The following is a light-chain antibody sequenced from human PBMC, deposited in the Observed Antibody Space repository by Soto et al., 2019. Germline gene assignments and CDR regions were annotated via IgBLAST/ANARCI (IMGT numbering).Light chain of an antibody. J-gene: IGKJ1*01. CDR3: QQYNNWPWT. Sequence: ATHYLSTGESATLSCRASQSVSTYLAWYQQKPGQAPRLLIYDASNRVTGIPARFSGSGSGTEFTLTISSLQSEDFAVYYCQQYNNWPWTFGQGTKVDIK. CDR2: DAS. V-gene: IGKV3D-15*01. CDR1: QSVSTY.